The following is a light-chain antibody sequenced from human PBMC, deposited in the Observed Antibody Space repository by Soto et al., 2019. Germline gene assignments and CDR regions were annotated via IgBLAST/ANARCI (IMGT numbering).Light chain of an antibody. CDR2: DAS. V-gene: IGKV3-11*01. J-gene: IGKJ2*01. CDR3: QQRSNWSLT. Sequence: EIVLTQSPATLSLSPGERATLSCRASQSVSSYLAWYQQKPGQAPRLLIYDASNRATGIPARFSGGGSGTDFTLTISALEPLDVVVYYCQQRSNWSLTFARGTKLEIK. CDR1: QSVSSY.